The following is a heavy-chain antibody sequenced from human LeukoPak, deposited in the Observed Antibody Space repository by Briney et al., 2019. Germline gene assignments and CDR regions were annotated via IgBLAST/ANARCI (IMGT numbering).Heavy chain of an antibody. CDR2: IYYSGST. CDR3: AREPDPYYYDSSGY. CDR1: GGSLSSYY. J-gene: IGHJ4*02. V-gene: IGHV4-59*12. Sequence: SETLSLTCTVSGGSLSSYYWSWIRQPPGKGLEWIGYIYYSGSTNYNPSLKSRVTISVDTSKNQFSLKLSSVTAADTAVYYCAREPDPYYYDSSGYWGQGTLVTVSS. D-gene: IGHD3-22*01.